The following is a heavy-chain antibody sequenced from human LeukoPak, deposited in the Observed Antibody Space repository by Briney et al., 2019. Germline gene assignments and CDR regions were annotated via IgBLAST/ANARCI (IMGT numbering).Heavy chain of an antibody. CDR1: GFTFSRYA. V-gene: IGHV3-30*09. D-gene: IGHD1-14*01. Sequence: GGSLRLSCAASGFTFSRYAMHWVRQAPGKGLEWVAVISDDGTFTLYGDSVRGRFAISRDSSRNTLYLQMNSLRPEDTAVYYCTRDPYRDAPDYFDYWGQGTLVTVSS. J-gene: IGHJ4*02. CDR2: ISDDGTFT. CDR3: TRDPYRDAPDYFDY.